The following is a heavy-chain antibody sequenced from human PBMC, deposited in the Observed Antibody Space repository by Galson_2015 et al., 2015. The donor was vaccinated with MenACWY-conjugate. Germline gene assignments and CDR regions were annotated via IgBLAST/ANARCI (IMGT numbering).Heavy chain of an antibody. CDR1: GGSISSSNW. Sequence: SETLSLTCAVSGGSISSSNWWSWVRQPPGKGLEWIGKIYHSGSTNYNPSLKSRVTISVDKSKNQFSLKLSSVTAADTAVYYCARGIRYALYGDYVGLYYFDYWGQGTLVTVSS. J-gene: IGHJ4*02. V-gene: IGHV4-4*02. CDR3: ARGIRYALYGDYVGLYYFDY. D-gene: IGHD4-17*01. CDR2: IYHSGST.